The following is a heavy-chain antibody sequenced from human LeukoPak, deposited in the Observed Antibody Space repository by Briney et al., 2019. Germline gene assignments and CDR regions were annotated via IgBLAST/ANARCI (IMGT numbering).Heavy chain of an antibody. J-gene: IGHJ4*02. CDR3: ARGLYSSGWHDNDY. D-gene: IGHD6-19*01. CDR1: GYSFTSYW. V-gene: IGHV5-51*01. CDR2: IYPGDSDT. Sequence: GESLKISCKGSGYSFTSYWIGWVRQMPGKGLEWMGIIYPGDSDTRYSPSFQGQVTISADKSISTAYMELSRLRSDDTAVYYCARGLYSSGWHDNDYWGQGTLVTVSS.